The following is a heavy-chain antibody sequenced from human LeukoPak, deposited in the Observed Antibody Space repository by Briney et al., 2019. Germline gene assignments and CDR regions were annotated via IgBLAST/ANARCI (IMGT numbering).Heavy chain of an antibody. Sequence: GGSLRLSCAASGFTFSEYYMGWIRQAPGKGLEWVSYISGSGHTIYHADSVRGRFTVSRDNAKSSLHLQMNSLRVEDTAVYYCATLHDFGDYVEFWGQGTLVTVSS. CDR3: ATLHDFGDYVEF. V-gene: IGHV3-11*01. CDR1: GFTFSEYY. D-gene: IGHD4-17*01. CDR2: ISGSGHTI. J-gene: IGHJ4*02.